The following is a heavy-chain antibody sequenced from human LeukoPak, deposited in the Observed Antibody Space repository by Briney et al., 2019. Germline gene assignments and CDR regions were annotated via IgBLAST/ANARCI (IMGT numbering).Heavy chain of an antibody. Sequence: PGGSLRLSCAASGFTFSSYVMSWVRQAPGKGLEWVSAISGSGGGTYYADSVKGRFTISRDNAKNSLFLQMNSLRDDDTAVYYCARGANYYGRVFEYWGQGILVSASS. CDR2: ISGSGGGT. D-gene: IGHD1-26*01. CDR3: ARGANYYGRVFEY. J-gene: IGHJ4*02. V-gene: IGHV3-23*01. CDR1: GFTFSSYV.